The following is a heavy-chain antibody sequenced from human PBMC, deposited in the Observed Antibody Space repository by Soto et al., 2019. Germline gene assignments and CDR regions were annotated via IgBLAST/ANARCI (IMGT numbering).Heavy chain of an antibody. V-gene: IGHV1-69*01. J-gene: IGHJ6*02. Sequence: QVQLVQSGAEVKKPGSSVKVSCKASGGTFSSYAISWVRQAPGQWLEWMGGIIPIFGTANYAQKFQGRVTITADESTSTAYMELSSLRSEDTAVYYCARPALRGVIITGVYYYYGMDVWGQGTTVTVSS. D-gene: IGHD3-10*01. CDR2: IIPIFGTA. CDR3: ARPALRGVIITGVYYYYGMDV. CDR1: GGTFSSYA.